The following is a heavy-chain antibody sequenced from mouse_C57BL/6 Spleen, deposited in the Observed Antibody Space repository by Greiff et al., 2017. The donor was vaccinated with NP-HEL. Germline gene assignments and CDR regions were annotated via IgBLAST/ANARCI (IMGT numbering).Heavy chain of an antibody. CDR1: GFTFSDYG. CDR3: ARRYGRGYWYFDV. CDR2: ISSGSSTI. D-gene: IGHD1-1*01. Sequence: EVNVVESGGGLVKPGGSLKLSCAASGFTFSDYGMHWVRQAPEKGLEWVAYISSGSSTIYYADTVKGRFTISRDNAKNTLFLQMTSLRSEDTAMYYCARRYGRGYWYFDVWGTGTTVTVSS. J-gene: IGHJ1*03. V-gene: IGHV5-17*01.